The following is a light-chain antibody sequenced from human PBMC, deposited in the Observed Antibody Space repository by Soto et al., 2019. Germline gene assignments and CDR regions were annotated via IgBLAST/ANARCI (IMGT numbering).Light chain of an antibody. V-gene: IGKV3-20*01. CDR1: QSVSSSY. CDR3: QQYGSSRT. Sequence: EIVLTQSPGTLSLSPGERATLSCRASQSVSSSYLAWYQQKPGQAPRLLIYGASSRATGITDRFSGSGSGTDFILTISRLAPEDVAVYYCQQYGSSRTFGQGTKVEIK. CDR2: GAS. J-gene: IGKJ1*01.